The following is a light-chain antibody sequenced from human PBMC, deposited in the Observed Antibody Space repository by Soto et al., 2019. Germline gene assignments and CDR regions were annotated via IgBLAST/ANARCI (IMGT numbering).Light chain of an antibody. Sequence: EIVLTQSPGTLSLSPGERVTLSCRASQSVRSSFLAWYQQKPGQAPRLLIYAASSRSTGIPDRSSGSGSGTDFTLTINSLEPEDFVVYYCQLSCTSPGYTFGQGTKLEIK. CDR2: AAS. CDR1: QSVRSSF. V-gene: IGKV3-20*01. CDR3: QLSCTSPGYT. J-gene: IGKJ2*01.